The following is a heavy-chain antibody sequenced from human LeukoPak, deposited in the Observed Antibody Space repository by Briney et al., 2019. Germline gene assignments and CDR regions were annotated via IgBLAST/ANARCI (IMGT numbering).Heavy chain of an antibody. Sequence: SETLSLTCTVSGVSISNYHWSWIRQPAGKGLEWIGQIHTSGSTNYNPPLKSRVSMSIDTTEDQVSLTIRSVTAADTAFYYCARRDISSGWSFDYWGQGTLVTVSS. CDR3: ARRDISSGWSFDY. V-gene: IGHV4-4*07. CDR2: IHTSGST. CDR1: GVSISNYH. J-gene: IGHJ4*02. D-gene: IGHD6-19*01.